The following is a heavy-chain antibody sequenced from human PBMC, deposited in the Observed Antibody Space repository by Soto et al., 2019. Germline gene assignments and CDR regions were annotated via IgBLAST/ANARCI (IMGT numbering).Heavy chain of an antibody. D-gene: IGHD3-22*01. J-gene: IGHJ3*02. CDR2: IYYSGT. Sequence: QVQLQESGPGLVKPSETLSLTCSVSGGSISSYYWSWIRQPPGKGLEWIAYIYYSGTSYNPSLRSRVSRSLDTTQNLFSLKLSSVTAADTAVYYCARTYDDSSPHSGGYGFDIWGQGTLVTVSS. CDR3: ARTYDDSSPHSGGYGFDI. V-gene: IGHV4-59*01. CDR1: GGSISSYY.